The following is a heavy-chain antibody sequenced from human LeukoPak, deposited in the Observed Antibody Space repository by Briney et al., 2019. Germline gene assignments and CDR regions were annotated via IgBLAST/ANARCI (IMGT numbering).Heavy chain of an antibody. V-gene: IGHV4-34*01. CDR3: AGPTRYCSGGSCYPRSYYYYGMDV. CDR1: GGSFSGYY. J-gene: IGHJ6*02. D-gene: IGHD2-15*01. Sequence: SETLSLTCAVYGGSFSGYYWSWIRQPPGKGLEWIGEINHSGSTNYNPSLKSRVTISVDTSKNQFSLKLSSVTAADTAVYYCAGPTRYCSGGSCYPRSYYYYGMDVWGQGTTVTVSS. CDR2: INHSGST.